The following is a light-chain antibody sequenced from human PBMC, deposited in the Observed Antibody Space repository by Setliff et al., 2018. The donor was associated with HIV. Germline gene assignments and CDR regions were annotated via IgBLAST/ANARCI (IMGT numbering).Light chain of an antibody. V-gene: IGLV2-11*01. J-gene: IGLJ1*01. CDR1: SSDVGGYNF. CDR3: SSYTSSNTYV. CDR2: DVS. Sequence: QSVLTQPRSVSGSPGQSVTISCTGTSSDVGGYNFVSWYQQHPGKAPKLMIYDVSKRSSGVSNRFSGSKSGNTASLTISGLQAEDEADYYCSSYTSSNTYVFGTGTKVTVL.